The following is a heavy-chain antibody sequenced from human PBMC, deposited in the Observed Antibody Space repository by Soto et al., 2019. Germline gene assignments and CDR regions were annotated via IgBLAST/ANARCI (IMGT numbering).Heavy chain of an antibody. J-gene: IGHJ2*01. Sequence: EVQLVESGGGLVQPGGSLRLSCAASGFTVSSNYMSWVRQAPGKGLEWVSVIYSGGSTYYADSVKGRFTISRDNSKNTLYLQMNSLRAEDTAVYYCARVVATIQYWYLDLWGRGTLVTVSS. V-gene: IGHV3-66*01. CDR1: GFTVSSNY. D-gene: IGHD5-12*01. CDR2: IYSGGST. CDR3: ARVVATIQYWYLDL.